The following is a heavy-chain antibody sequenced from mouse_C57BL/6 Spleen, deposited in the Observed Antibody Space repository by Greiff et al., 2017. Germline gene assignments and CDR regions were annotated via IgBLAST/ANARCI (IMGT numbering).Heavy chain of an antibody. CDR1: GYTFTSYW. V-gene: IGHV1-61*01. CDR3: AREGGYYGSFAY. CDR2: IYPSDSET. J-gene: IGHJ3*01. Sequence: QVQLQQPGAELVRPGSSVKLSCKASGYTFTSYWMDWVKQRPGQGLAWIGNIYPSDSETHYNQKFKDKATLTVDKSSSTAYMQLSSLTSEDSAVYYCAREGGYYGSFAYWGQGTLVTVSA. D-gene: IGHD1-1*01.